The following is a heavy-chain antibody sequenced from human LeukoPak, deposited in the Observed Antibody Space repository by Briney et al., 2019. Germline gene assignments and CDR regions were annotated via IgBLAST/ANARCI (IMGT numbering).Heavy chain of an antibody. Sequence: SETLSLTCSVSGYSISSGYYWGWIRQPPGKGLEWIGSIYHSGSTYYNTSLKSRVTISVDTSKNQFSLKLNSVTAADTAVYYCATGWSGYYWTTWGQGTLVAVSS. CDR2: IYHSGST. J-gene: IGHJ5*02. V-gene: IGHV4-38-2*02. D-gene: IGHD3-3*01. CDR3: ATGWSGYYWTT. CDR1: GYSISSGYY.